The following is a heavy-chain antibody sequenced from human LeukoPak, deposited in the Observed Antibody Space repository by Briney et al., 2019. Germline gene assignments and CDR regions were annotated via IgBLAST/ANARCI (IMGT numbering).Heavy chain of an antibody. CDR3: ARLGYSSGWYFDY. CDR1: GGSISSSSYY. V-gene: IGHV4-39*01. J-gene: IGHJ4*02. Sequence: SETLSLTCTVSGGSISSSSYYWGWIRQPPGKGLEWIGSIYYSGSTYYNPSLKSRVTISVDTSKNQFSLKLSSVTAADTAVYYCARLGYSSGWYFDYWGQGTLVTVSS. CDR2: IYYSGST. D-gene: IGHD6-19*01.